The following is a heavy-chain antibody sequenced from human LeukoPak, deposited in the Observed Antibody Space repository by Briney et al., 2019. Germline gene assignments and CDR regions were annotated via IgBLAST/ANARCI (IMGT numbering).Heavy chain of an antibody. Sequence: SETLSLTCTVSGGSISSYYWSWIRQPAGKGLEWIGRLYTSGNTNYNPSLKSRVTMSVDTSKNQFSLELSSVTAADTAVYYCARDPGYCSGTSCYRWFDPWGQGTLVTVSS. V-gene: IGHV4-4*07. CDR3: ARDPGYCSGTSCYRWFDP. CDR2: LYTSGNT. J-gene: IGHJ5*02. D-gene: IGHD2-2*03. CDR1: GGSISSYY.